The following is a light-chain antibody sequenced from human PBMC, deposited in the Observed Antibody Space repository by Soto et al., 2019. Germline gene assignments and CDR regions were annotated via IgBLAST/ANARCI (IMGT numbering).Light chain of an antibody. CDR2: EGS. CDR1: SSDVGSHNL. V-gene: IGLV2-23*01. Sequence: QSVLTQPASVSGSPGQSITISCTGTSSDVGSHNLVSWYQQHPGEAPKLMIYEGSKRPSGVSNRFSGSKSGNTASLTISGLQAEDDADYYCCSYTDSSTYVFGTGTKVTVL. CDR3: CSYTDSSTYV. J-gene: IGLJ1*01.